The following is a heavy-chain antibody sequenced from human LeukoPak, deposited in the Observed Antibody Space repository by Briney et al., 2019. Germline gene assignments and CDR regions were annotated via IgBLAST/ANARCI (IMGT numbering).Heavy chain of an antibody. D-gene: IGHD4-17*01. J-gene: IGHJ4*02. CDR2: ISSSSSYI. V-gene: IGHV3-21*01. CDR3: ARGFQDKTTVSTSPGY. CDR1: GFTFSSYW. Sequence: TGGSLRLSCAASGFTFSSYWMSWVRQAPGKGLEWVSSISSSSSYIYYADSVKGRFTISRDNAKNSLYLQMNSLRAEDTAVYYCARGFQDKTTVSTSPGYWGQGTLVTVSS.